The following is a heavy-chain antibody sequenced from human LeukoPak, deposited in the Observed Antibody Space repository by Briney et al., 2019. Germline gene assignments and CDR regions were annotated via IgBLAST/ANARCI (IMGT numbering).Heavy chain of an antibody. D-gene: IGHD2-8*01. CDR1: GGSFSGYY. CDR2: INHSGST. Sequence: PSETLSLTCAVYGGSFSGYYWSWIRQPPGKGLEWIGEINHSGSTNCNPSLKSRVTISVDTSKNEFSLKVSSVTAADTAVYYCAKTSRALISTRPNSRRIQNWYFDLWGRGTLVTVSS. J-gene: IGHJ2*01. CDR3: AKTSRALISTRPNSRRIQNWYFDL. V-gene: IGHV4-34*01.